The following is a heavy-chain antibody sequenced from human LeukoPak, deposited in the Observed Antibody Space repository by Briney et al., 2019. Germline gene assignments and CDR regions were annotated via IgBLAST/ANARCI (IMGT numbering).Heavy chain of an antibody. D-gene: IGHD6-13*01. V-gene: IGHV3-30*04. CDR2: ISYDGSDK. Sequence: GGSLRLSCAASGFTFSSYAIHWVRQAPGKGLEWVAVISYDGSDKYYADSVKGRFTISRDNSKNTLYLQMNSLRAEDTAVYYCARGRYLTTLGGAAAGFLDYWGQGTVVTVSS. J-gene: IGHJ4*02. CDR3: ARGRYLTTLGGAAAGFLDY. CDR1: GFTFSSYA.